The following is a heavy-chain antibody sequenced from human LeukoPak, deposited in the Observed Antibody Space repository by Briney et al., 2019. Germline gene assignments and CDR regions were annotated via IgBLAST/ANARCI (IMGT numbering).Heavy chain of an antibody. V-gene: IGHV3-53*01. Sequence: GGSLRLSCAASGFTFSNNYMSWVRQAPGKGLEWVSVIYSGGSTYYTDSVKGRFTISRDTSKNTLYLQMNSLRAEDTAVYYCAAQGVFSHGGYWGQGTLVTVSS. D-gene: IGHD3-16*01. CDR2: IYSGGST. CDR3: AAQGVFSHGGY. CDR1: GFTFSNNY. J-gene: IGHJ4*02.